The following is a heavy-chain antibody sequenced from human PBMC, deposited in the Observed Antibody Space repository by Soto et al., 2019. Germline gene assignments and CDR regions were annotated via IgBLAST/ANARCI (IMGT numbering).Heavy chain of an antibody. CDR3: ARDRYAAAVATYLDY. D-gene: IGHD2-2*01. J-gene: IGHJ4*02. CDR2: ISYDGSDK. Sequence: GGSLRLSCAASGFTFSLNAMHWVRQAPGKGLEWVAVISYDGSDKFYADSVKGRFTISRDNSRNTLYLQMSSLKSADTAVYYCARDRYAAAVATYLDYWGQGALVTVSS. V-gene: IGHV3-30*15. CDR1: GFTFSLNA.